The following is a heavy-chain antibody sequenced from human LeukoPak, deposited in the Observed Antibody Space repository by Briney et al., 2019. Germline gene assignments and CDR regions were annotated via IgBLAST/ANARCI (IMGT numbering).Heavy chain of an antibody. CDR3: ARNFLTYYFDY. CDR1: GYPFTSFG. D-gene: IGHD3/OR15-3a*01. CDR2: INPDSGST. Sequence: ASVKVSCKASGYPFTSFGIHWVRQAPGQGLEWLGCINPDSGSTNYAQKFQGRVTMTSDTSISTAYMELSRLRSDDTAVYYRARNFLTYYFDYWGQGTLVTVSS. V-gene: IGHV1-2*02. J-gene: IGHJ4*02.